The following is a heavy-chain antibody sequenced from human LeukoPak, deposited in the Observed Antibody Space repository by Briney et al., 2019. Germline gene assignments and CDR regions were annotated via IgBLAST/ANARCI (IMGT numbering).Heavy chain of an antibody. D-gene: IGHD3-3*01. CDR1: GFTFSSYS. CDR2: ISSSSSTM. V-gene: IGHV3-48*01. CDR3: ARGVPVRYYDFWSGYYESGDYFDY. J-gene: IGHJ4*02. Sequence: GGSLRLSCAASGFTFSSYSMNWVRQAPGKGLEWVSYISSSSSTMYYADSVKGRFTISRDNAKNSLYLQMNSLRAEDTAVYYCARGVPVRYYDFWSGYYESGDYFDYWGQGTLVTVSS.